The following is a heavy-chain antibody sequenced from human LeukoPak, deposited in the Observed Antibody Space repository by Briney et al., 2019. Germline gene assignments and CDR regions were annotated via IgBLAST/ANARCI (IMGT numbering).Heavy chain of an antibody. J-gene: IGHJ6*03. Sequence: GGSLRLSCAASGFTFDEYGMTWVRQAPGKGLEWVSGINWNGDRIGYGDSVKGRFTISRDNAKNILYLQMDSLRVDDTASYYCARAKIRYYYFYYYDVWGKGTTVTV. V-gene: IGHV3-20*04. CDR3: ARAKIRYYYFYYYDV. CDR2: INWNGDRI. CDR1: GFTFDEYG.